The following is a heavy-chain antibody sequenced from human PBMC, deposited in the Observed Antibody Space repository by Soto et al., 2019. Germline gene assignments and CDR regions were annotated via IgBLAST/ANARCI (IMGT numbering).Heavy chain of an antibody. CDR3: ARALFPDVDIYAMDV. J-gene: IGHJ6*02. Sequence: VGSLRLSCAASGFTFRDHAMHWVRQAPGKGREWLAIIWNDGSNKFYAGSVKGRFTISRDNSKNTVYLQMNTLSAEDTAVYYCARALFPDVDIYAMDVWGQGTTVTVSS. D-gene: IGHD5-12*01. CDR2: IWNDGSNK. V-gene: IGHV3-33*01. CDR1: GFTFRDHA.